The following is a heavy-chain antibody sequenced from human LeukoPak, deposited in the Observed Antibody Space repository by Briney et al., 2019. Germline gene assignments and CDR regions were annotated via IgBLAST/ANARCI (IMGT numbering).Heavy chain of an antibody. CDR2: ISDSGGST. CDR3: AKDIRRLVHTHLFDY. J-gene: IGHJ4*02. D-gene: IGHD6-19*01. CDR1: GFTFSGYA. V-gene: IGHV3-23*01. Sequence: GGSLRLSCAASGFTFSGYAVSWVRQAPGKGLEWVSLISDSGGSTYYADSVKGRFTISRDKSKNTLYLQMNSLRAEDTAVYYCAKDIRRLVHTHLFDYWGQGTLVTVSS.